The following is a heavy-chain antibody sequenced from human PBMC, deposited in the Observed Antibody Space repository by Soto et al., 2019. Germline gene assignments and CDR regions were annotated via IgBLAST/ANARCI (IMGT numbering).Heavy chain of an antibody. CDR3: ARDYGDNLSYYFDY. CDR1: GGSISSGDYY. Sequence: SETLSLTCTVSGGSISSGDYYWSWIRQPPGKGLEWIGYIYYSGSTYYNPSLKSRVTTSVDTSKNQFSLKLSSVTAADTAVYYCARDYGDNLSYYFDYWGQGTLVTVSS. V-gene: IGHV4-30-4*01. D-gene: IGHD4-17*01. J-gene: IGHJ4*02. CDR2: IYYSGST.